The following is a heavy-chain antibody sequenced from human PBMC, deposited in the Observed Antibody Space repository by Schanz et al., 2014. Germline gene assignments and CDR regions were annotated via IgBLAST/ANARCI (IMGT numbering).Heavy chain of an antibody. CDR2: ISYDGNTK. Sequence: QMHLAESGGGVVQLGRSLRLSCAASGAASGFTFSNYALHWVRQSPGKGLEWVAVISYDGNTKYYADSVKGRFIISRDNSKNTLDLQMTSLRDEDTAVYYCARCRLKGLNRKADDYDIWGQGTEVIVSS. D-gene: IGHD6-19*01. J-gene: IGHJ3*02. CDR1: GFTFSNYA. V-gene: IGHV3-30*04. CDR3: ARCRLKGLNRKADDYDI.